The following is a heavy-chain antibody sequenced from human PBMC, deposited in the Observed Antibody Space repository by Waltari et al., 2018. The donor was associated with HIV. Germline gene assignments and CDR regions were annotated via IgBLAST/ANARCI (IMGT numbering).Heavy chain of an antibody. J-gene: IGHJ4*02. D-gene: IGHD1-26*01. CDR1: GFTFINYA. V-gene: IGHV3-23*01. CDR2: ISGSGGST. CDR3: AKDYSGSYTRGYSDY. Sequence: EVQLLESGGGLVQPGGSLRLSCAASGFTFINYAMSGVRQAPGKGLDGVSGISGSGGSTYYADSVKGRFTISRDNSKNTLYLQMNSLRAEDTALYYCAKDYSGSYTRGYSDYWGQGTLVTVSS.